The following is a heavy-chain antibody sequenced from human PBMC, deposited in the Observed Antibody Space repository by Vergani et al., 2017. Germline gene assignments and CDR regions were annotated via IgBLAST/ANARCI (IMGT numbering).Heavy chain of an antibody. J-gene: IGHJ5*02. Sequence: QVQLQQWGAGLLKPSETLSLTCAVYGGSFSGYYWSWIRQPPGKGLELIGEINHSGSTNYNPSLKSRVTISVDTSKDQFSLKLSSVTAADTAVYYCARGFLRITMVRGAPGGWFDPWGQGTLVTVSS. CDR1: GGSFSGYY. CDR2: INHSGST. D-gene: IGHD3-10*01. V-gene: IGHV4-34*01. CDR3: ARGFLRITMVRGAPGGWFDP.